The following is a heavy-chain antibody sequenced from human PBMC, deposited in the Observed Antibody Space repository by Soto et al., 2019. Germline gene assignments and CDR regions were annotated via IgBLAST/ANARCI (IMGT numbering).Heavy chain of an antibody. CDR3: ANQKIRFSVAGTLYGLGV. D-gene: IGHD6-19*01. CDR2: ISSASGTI. CDR1: GFVFSTYS. J-gene: IGHJ6*02. Sequence: GGSLRLSCEASGFVFSTYSMNWVRQAPGKGLEWISYISSASGTIYYADSVKGRFTIFRDNAKNSLFLQMNGLRDDDTAVYYCANQKIRFSVAGTLYGLGVWGQGTTVTVSS. V-gene: IGHV3-48*02.